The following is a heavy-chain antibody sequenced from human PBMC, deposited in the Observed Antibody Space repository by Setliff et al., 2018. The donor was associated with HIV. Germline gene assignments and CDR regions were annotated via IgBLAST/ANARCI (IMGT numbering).Heavy chain of an antibody. J-gene: IGHJ4*02. CDR1: GFTFSSYA. CDR3: ARPVAVAGSRHFDY. D-gene: IGHD6-19*01. V-gene: IGHV3-64D*09. CDR2: ISSNGGST. Sequence: GGSLRLSCSASGFTFSSYAMHWVRQAPGKGLEYVSAISSNGGSTYYADSVKGRFTISRDNSKNTLYLQMSSLRAEDTAVYYCARPVAVAGSRHFDYWGQGTLVTVSS.